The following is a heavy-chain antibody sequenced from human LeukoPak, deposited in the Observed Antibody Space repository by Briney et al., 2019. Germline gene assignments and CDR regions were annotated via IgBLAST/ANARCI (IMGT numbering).Heavy chain of an antibody. V-gene: IGHV4-59*12. J-gene: IGHJ4*02. CDR3: ARDVDTAMVFDY. D-gene: IGHD5-18*01. CDR2: IYYSGST. Sequence: SETLSLTCTVSGGSISSYYWSWIRQPPGKGLEWIGYIYYSGSTNYNPSLKSRVTISVDTSKNQFSLKLSSVTAADTAVYYCARDVDTAMVFDYWGQGTLVTVSS. CDR1: GGSISSYY.